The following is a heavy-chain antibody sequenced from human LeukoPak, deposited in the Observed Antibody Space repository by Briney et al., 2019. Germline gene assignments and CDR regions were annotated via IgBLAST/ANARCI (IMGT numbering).Heavy chain of an antibody. CDR2: IYTSGST. Sequence: SETLSLTCTVSGGSISSGSYYWSWIRQPAGKGLEWIGRIYTSGSTNYNPSLKSRVTISVDTSKNQFSLKLSSVTAADTAVYYCARRLRQQLWLRDLYYFDYWGQGTLVTVSS. V-gene: IGHV4-61*02. CDR3: ARRLRQQLWLRDLYYFDY. CDR1: GGSISSGSYY. J-gene: IGHJ4*02. D-gene: IGHD5-18*01.